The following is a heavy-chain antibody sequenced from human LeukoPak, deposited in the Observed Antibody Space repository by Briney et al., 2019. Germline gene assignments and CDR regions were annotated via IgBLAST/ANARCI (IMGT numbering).Heavy chain of an antibody. D-gene: IGHD2-15*01. CDR2: INPNSGGT. V-gene: IGHV1-2*02. Sequence: ASVKVSCKASGYTFTGYYMHWVRQAPGQGLEWMGWINPNSGGTNYAQKFQGRVTMTRDTSISTAYMELSRLRSDDTAVYYCARGFGYCSGGSCYDYWGQGTLVTVSS. CDR3: ARGFGYCSGGSCYDY. J-gene: IGHJ4*02. CDR1: GYTFTGYY.